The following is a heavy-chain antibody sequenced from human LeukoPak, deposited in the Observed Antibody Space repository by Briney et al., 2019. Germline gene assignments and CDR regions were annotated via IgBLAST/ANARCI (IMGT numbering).Heavy chain of an antibody. CDR3: AKDRITGYDRGWWAERDF. J-gene: IGHJ4*02. V-gene: IGHV3-30*02. Sequence: GGSLTLSCAASGFIFSSYGMHWVRQAPGKGLEWVAFIRYDGSDKYYADSVKGRFTISRDNSQNTLHLQMYSLRTEDTAVYFCAKDRITGYDRGWWAERDFWGQGTLVTVSS. D-gene: IGHD6-19*01. CDR2: IRYDGSDK. CDR1: GFIFSSYG.